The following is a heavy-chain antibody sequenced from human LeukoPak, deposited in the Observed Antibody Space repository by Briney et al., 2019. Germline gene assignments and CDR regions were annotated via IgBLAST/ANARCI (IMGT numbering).Heavy chain of an antibody. CDR3: ARGPSITIFGVVRYYYGMDV. V-gene: IGHV1-8*01. CDR1: RYTFTSYD. Sequence: ASVKVSCKASRYTFTSYDINWVRQATGQGLEWMGWMNPNSGNTGYAQKFQGRVTMTRNTSISTAYMELSSLRSEDTAVYYCARGPSITIFGVVRYYYGMDVWGQGTTVTVSS. J-gene: IGHJ6*02. D-gene: IGHD3-3*01. CDR2: MNPNSGNT.